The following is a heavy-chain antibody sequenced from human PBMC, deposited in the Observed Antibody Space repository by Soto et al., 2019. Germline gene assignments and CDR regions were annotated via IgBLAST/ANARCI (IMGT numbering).Heavy chain of an antibody. CDR3: ARRIAAARESVWFDP. CDR1: SGSISSYY. D-gene: IGHD6-13*01. CDR2: IYYSGST. J-gene: IGHJ5*02. V-gene: IGHV4-59*01. Sequence: SETLSLTCTVSSGSISSYYWSWIRQPPGKGLEWIGYIYYSGSTNYNPSLKSRVTISVDTSKNQFSLKLSSVTAADTAVYYCARRIAAARESVWFDPWGQGTLVTVSS.